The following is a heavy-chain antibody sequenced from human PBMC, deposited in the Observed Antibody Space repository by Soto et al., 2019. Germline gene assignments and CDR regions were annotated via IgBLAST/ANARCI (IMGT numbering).Heavy chain of an antibody. D-gene: IGHD3-22*01. CDR3: ARAGSLYYDSSGYYHAAFDI. J-gene: IGHJ3*02. Sequence: ASVKVSCKASGYTFTRYYMQWVRQAPGQGPEWMGIINPSGGSTNYAQKFQGRVTITADESTSTAYMELSSLRSEDTAVYYCARAGSLYYDSSGYYHAAFDIWGQGTMVTV. CDR1: GYTFTRYY. V-gene: IGHV1-46*01. CDR2: INPSGGST.